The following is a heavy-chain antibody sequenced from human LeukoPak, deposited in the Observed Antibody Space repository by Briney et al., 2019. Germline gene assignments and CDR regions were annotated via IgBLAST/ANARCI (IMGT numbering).Heavy chain of an antibody. Sequence: SETLSLTCTVSGGSISSGGYYWSWIRQHPGKGLEWIGYIYYSGSTYYNPSLKSRVTISVDKSNNQFSLKLTSVTAADTAVYYCASRHDSGPYWGQGTLVTVSS. CDR1: GGSISSGGYY. CDR3: ASRHDSGPY. J-gene: IGHJ4*02. V-gene: IGHV4-31*03. D-gene: IGHD4-17*01. CDR2: IYYSGST.